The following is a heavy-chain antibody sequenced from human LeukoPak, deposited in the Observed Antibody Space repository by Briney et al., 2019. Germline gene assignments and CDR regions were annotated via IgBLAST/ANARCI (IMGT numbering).Heavy chain of an antibody. D-gene: IGHD6-13*01. J-gene: IGHJ5*02. CDR2: ISSSGSTI. CDR1: GFSFSGDE. V-gene: IGHV3-48*03. Sequence: PGGSLRLSWAAAGFSFSGDEMNRTRQAPGKGLEWVSYISSSGSTIYYADSVKGRFTISRDNAKNSLYLQMNSLRAEDTAVYYCASPMGGSWYRAQDWFVPWDQGTLVTVSS. CDR3: ASPMGGSWYRAQDWFVP.